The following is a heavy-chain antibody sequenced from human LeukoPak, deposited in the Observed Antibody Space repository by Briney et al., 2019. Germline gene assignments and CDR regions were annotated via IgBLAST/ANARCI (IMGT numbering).Heavy chain of an antibody. CDR3: ARDYNWVFDY. V-gene: IGHV3-48*01. Sequence: GGSLRLSCAASGFTFKNEPMNWVRQAPGKGLEWVSHIRSDSKAIVYADSVKGRFTISRDNAKNSLSLQMNCLRAEDTAVYYCARDYNWVFDYWGQGTLVTVSS. J-gene: IGHJ4*02. CDR2: IRSDSKAI. D-gene: IGHD1-20*01. CDR1: GFTFKNEP.